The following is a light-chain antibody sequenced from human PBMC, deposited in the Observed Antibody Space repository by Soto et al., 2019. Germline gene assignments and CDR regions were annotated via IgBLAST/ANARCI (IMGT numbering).Light chain of an antibody. CDR1: QSVGSY. Sequence: EIVLTQSPATLSLSPGERASLSCRASQSVGSYLAWYQHKPGQAPRLLIYDASIRATGIPARFSGSGSGTDFTLTISSLEPEDFAVYYCQQRSNWPPLTFGGGTKVEIK. V-gene: IGKV3-11*01. CDR2: DAS. CDR3: QQRSNWPPLT. J-gene: IGKJ4*01.